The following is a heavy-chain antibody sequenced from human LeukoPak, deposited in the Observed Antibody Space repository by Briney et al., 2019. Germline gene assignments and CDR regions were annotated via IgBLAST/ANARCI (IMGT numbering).Heavy chain of an antibody. CDR3: TRDSGRFRLDY. D-gene: IGHD6-19*01. Sequence: PGGSLRLSCAASGFTFSNYEMNWVRQAPGKGLEWVSYISTRGSTVYYADSVKGRFTVSRDNAKKSLFLQMSSLRVEDTAVYYCTRDSGRFRLDYWGQGVLVTVSS. J-gene: IGHJ4*02. V-gene: IGHV3-48*03. CDR1: GFTFSNYE. CDR2: ISTRGSTV.